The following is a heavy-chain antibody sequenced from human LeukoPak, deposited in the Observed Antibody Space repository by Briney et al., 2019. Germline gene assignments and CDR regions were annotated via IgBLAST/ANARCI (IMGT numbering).Heavy chain of an antibody. CDR3: ARESSYYDSTMDY. J-gene: IGHJ4*02. V-gene: IGHV3-30-3*01. D-gene: IGHD3-22*01. CDR2: ISYDGSNK. Sequence: GGSLRLSCAASGFTFSSYAMHWVRQAPGKGLEWVAVISYDGSNKYYADSVKGRFTISRDNSKNTLYLQMNSLRAEDTAVYYCARESSYYDSTMDYWGQGTLVTVSS. CDR1: GFTFSSYA.